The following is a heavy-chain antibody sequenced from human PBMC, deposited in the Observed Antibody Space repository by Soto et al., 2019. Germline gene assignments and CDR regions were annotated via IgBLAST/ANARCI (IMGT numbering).Heavy chain of an antibody. V-gene: IGHV3-30*18. D-gene: IGHD2-15*01. Sequence: QVQLVESGAGVVQPGRSLRLSCAASGFTFSSYGMHWVRQAPGKGLERVAVISYDGSNKYYADSVKGRFTISRDNSKNTLYLQMNSLRAEDTAVYYCAKWKWGDGGIGYFDYWGQGTLVTVSS. CDR2: ISYDGSNK. J-gene: IGHJ4*02. CDR1: GFTFSSYG. CDR3: AKWKWGDGGIGYFDY.